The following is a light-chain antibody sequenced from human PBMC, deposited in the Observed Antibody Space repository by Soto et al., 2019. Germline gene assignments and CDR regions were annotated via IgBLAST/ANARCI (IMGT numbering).Light chain of an antibody. CDR2: DAS. CDR3: QQYITFPYT. J-gene: IGKJ2*01. Sequence: DIQMTQSPSTLSASVGDRVTITCRASQTISSWLAWYQQKPGKAPDLLIYDASSLQDGVPSRFSGRGSGTEFTLTFSSLQPDDFATYFCQQYITFPYTFGQGTKLEIK. CDR1: QTISSW. V-gene: IGKV1-5*01.